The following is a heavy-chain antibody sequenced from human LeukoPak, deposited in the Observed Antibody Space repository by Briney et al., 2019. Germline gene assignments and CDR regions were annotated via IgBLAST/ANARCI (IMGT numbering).Heavy chain of an antibody. CDR3: ARDRDCSGGSCYSGFFDL. CDR2: INPSGGST. D-gene: IGHD2-15*01. V-gene: IGHV1-46*01. CDR1: GYTFTSYS. Sequence: ASVKASRKPSGYTFTSYSMHWVRQAPGQGLEWMVIINPSGGSTSYAQKFQGRVTMPRDTSTSTVYMELSSLRSEDTAVYYCARDRDCSGGSCYSGFFDLWGRGTLVTVSS. J-gene: IGHJ2*01.